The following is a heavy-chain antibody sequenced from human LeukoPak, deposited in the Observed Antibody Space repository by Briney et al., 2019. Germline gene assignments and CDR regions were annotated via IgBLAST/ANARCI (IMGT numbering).Heavy chain of an antibody. J-gene: IGHJ4*02. CDR2: ISERGGST. CDR3: AKRGVVIRGILVIGYHQEAYHYDF. CDR1: GISLSNYA. Sequence: HPGGSLRLSCVVSGISLSNYAMTWVRQAPGKGLEWVSYISERGGSTTYADSVKGRFTISRDTSLNTLYLQMNNLRAEDTAVYFCAKRGVVIRGILVIGYHQEAYHYDFWGQGGLVTVSS. D-gene: IGHD3-10*01. V-gene: IGHV3-23*01.